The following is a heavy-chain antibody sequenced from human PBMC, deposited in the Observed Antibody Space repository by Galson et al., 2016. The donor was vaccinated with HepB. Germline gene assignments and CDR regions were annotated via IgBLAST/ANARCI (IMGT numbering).Heavy chain of an antibody. J-gene: IGHJ5*02. CDR2: IYYSGST. CDR3: ARANYYGSGSYMGSWVDP. V-gene: IGHV4-31*03. Sequence: TLSLTCTVSGGSIRSGGYYWSWIRQYPGKGLEWIGCIYYSGSTYYNPSLKSRVTISLDTSINQFSLKLSSVTAADTAVYYCARANYYGSGSYMGSWVDPWGQGTLVTVSS. D-gene: IGHD3-10*01. CDR1: GGSIRSGGYY.